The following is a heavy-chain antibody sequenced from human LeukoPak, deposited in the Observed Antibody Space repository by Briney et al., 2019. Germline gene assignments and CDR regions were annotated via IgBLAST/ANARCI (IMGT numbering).Heavy chain of an antibody. J-gene: IGHJ3*02. V-gene: IGHV4-61*03. CDR3: ARSALGRDAFDI. CDR1: GGSVRSGSYY. Sequence: TSATLSLTCTVSGGSVRSGSYYWNWIRQPPEKGLEWLGYIYYSGRTDYNPSLKSRVTISVDTSQNLFSLKLSSVTAADTAVYYCARSALGRDAFDIWGQGTMVTVSS. CDR2: IYYSGRT. D-gene: IGHD1-26*01.